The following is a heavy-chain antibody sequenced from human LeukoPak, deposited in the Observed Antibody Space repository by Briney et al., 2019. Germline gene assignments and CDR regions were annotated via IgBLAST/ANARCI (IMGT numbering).Heavy chain of an antibody. V-gene: IGHV3-53*01. D-gene: IGHD5-24*01. J-gene: IGHJ4*02. CDR2: IYSGGST. CDR3: TTPDGSWLQSRTRFDY. CDR1: GFTVSSNY. Sequence: GGSLRLSCAASGFTVSSNYMSWVRQAPGKGLEWVSIIYSGGSTYYADSVKGRFTISRDNSKNTLYLQMNSLRAEDTAVYYCTTPDGSWLQSRTRFDYWGQGTLVTVSS.